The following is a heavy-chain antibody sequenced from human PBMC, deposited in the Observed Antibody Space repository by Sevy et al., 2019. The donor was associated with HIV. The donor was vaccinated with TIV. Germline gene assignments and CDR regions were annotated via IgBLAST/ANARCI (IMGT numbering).Heavy chain of an antibody. CDR2: ISSSGGRT. CDR3: GKDFSGRPEPEGVDY. V-gene: IGHV3-23*01. D-gene: IGHD2-15*01. J-gene: IGHJ4*02. CDR1: GFTFRNYA. Sequence: GGSLRLSCAASGFTFRNYAMSWVRQAPGKGLEWVSSISSSGGRTYIADSVKGRFTISRDSSKNTMYLQMNSLRAEDTAVYYGGKDFSGRPEPEGVDYWGQGTLVTVSS.